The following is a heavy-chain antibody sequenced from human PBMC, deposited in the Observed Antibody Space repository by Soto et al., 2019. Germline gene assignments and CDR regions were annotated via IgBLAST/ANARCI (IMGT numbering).Heavy chain of an antibody. V-gene: IGHV3-30*18. CDR2: ISYDGSNK. CDR1: GFTFSSYG. Sequence: QVQLVESGGGVVQPGRSLRLSCAASGFTFSSYGMHWVRQAPGKGLEWVAVISYDGSNKYYADSVKGRFTISRDNSKNTLYLQMNILRAEDTAVYYCAKVMGIQLWLPCDYWGQGTLVTVSS. D-gene: IGHD5-18*01. CDR3: AKVMGIQLWLPCDY. J-gene: IGHJ4*02.